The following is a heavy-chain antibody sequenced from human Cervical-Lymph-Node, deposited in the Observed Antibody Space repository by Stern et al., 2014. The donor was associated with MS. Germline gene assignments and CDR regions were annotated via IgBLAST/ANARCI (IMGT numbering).Heavy chain of an antibody. V-gene: IGHV3-30*18. D-gene: IGHD6-19*01. Sequence: VQLVESGGGVVQPGRSLRLSCAASGFTFDSSGVHWVRQPPGKGLEWVAVMSYDGSNRYYADSVKGRFTITRDSSKNTVHLQMNSLRADDTALYYCAKNTMGIAVAGLFDYWGQGILVTVSS. CDR3: AKNTMGIAVAGLFDY. J-gene: IGHJ4*02. CDR1: GFTFDSSG. CDR2: MSYDGSNR.